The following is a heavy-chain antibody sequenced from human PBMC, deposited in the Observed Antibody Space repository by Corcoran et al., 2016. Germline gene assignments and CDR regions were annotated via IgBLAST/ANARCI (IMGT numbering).Heavy chain of an antibody. CDR2: IKSKTDGGTT. Sequence: EVQLVESGGGLVKPGGSLRLSCAASGFTFSNAWMSWVRQAQGKGLEWVGRIKSKTDGGTTDYAAPVKGRFTISRDDSKNTLYLQMNSLKTEDAAVYYCTTVGYSSGWYDSWGQGTLVTVSS. CDR1: GFTFSNAW. CDR3: TTVGYSSGWYDS. V-gene: IGHV3-15*01. D-gene: IGHD6-19*01. J-gene: IGHJ5*01.